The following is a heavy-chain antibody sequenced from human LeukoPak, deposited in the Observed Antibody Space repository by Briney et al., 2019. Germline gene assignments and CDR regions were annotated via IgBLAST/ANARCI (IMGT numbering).Heavy chain of an antibody. CDR2: INPSGGST. CDR1: GYTFTSYY. V-gene: IGHV1-46*01. Sequence: ASVKVSCKASGYTFTSYYMHWVRQAPGQGLEWMGIINPSGGSTSYAQKFQGRVTMTRDTSTSTVYMELSSLRSEDTAVYYCARDEKAGYCSSTSCDAFDIWGQGTMVTVSS. CDR3: ARDEKAGYCSSTSCDAFDI. D-gene: IGHD2-2*01. J-gene: IGHJ3*02.